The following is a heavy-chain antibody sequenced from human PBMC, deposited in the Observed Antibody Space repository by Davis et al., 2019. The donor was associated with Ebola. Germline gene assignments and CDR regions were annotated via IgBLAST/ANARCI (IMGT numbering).Heavy chain of an antibody. J-gene: IGHJ6*04. CDR3: ARDHLLWFGELLYQTHGMDV. V-gene: IGHV3-74*01. D-gene: IGHD3-10*01. Sequence: HTGGSLRLSCAASGFTFGDYAMHWVRQAPGKGLVWVSRINSDGSSTSYADSVKGRFTISRDNVKNTLYLQMNSLRAEDTAVYYCARDHLLWFGELLYQTHGMDVWGKGTTVTVSS. CDR2: INSDGSST. CDR1: GFTFGDYA.